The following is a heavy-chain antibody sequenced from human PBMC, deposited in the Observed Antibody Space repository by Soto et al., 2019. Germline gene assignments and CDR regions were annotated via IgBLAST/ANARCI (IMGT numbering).Heavy chain of an antibody. V-gene: IGHV4-59*08. CDR2: IYYSGST. CDR3: ARAVTPRRSYYYYYYMDV. D-gene: IGHD4-4*01. Sequence: SETLSLTCTVSGGSISSYYWSWIRQPPGKGLEWIGYIYYSGSTNYNPSLKSRVTISVDTSKNQFSLKLSSVTAADTAVYYCARAVTPRRSYYYYYYMDVWGKGTTVTVSS. CDR1: GGSISSYY. J-gene: IGHJ6*03.